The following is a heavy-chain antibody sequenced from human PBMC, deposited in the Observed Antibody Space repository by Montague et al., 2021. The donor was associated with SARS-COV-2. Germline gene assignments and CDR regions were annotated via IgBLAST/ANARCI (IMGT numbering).Heavy chain of an antibody. CDR3: ARLGDGVVPSPILGVGPYYTYYYMDG. Sequence: SETLSLTCAVHGGSFNTYSWNWIRQPPGEGLEWIGEIHHGGSTNYNPSLKSRVTISADTSKNQFSLKLTSVAAADTAVYYCARLGDGVVPSPILGVGPYYTYYYMDGWGKGTTVTVSS. CDR2: IHHGGST. V-gene: IGHV4-34*01. J-gene: IGHJ6*03. D-gene: IGHD3-10*01. CDR1: GGSFNTYS.